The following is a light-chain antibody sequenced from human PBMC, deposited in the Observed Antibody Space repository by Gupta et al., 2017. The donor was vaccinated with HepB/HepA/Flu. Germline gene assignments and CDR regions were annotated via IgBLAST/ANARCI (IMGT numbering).Light chain of an antibody. CDR1: QSINNW. V-gene: IGKV1-5*03. CDR2: KAS. J-gene: IGKJ2*01. Sequence: DIQMTQSPSTLSASVGDRVSITCRASQSINNWLAWYQQKPGKAPKLLIYKASSLESGVPSRFSGSGSGTEFTLTISSLQPDDFATYYCQQYNGYSSFGQGTKLEI. CDR3: QQYNGYSS.